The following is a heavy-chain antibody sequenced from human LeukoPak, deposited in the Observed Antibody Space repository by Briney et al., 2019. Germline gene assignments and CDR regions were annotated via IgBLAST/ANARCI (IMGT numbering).Heavy chain of an antibody. V-gene: IGHV1-2*04. J-gene: IGHJ4*02. D-gene: IGHD2-2*01. CDR2: INPNSGGT. CDR1: GYTFTGYY. CDR3: ARSAGGYCSSTSCLVYYFDY. Sequence: ASVKVSCKASGYTFTGYYMHWVRQAPGQGLEWTGWINPNSGGTNYAQKFQGWVTMTRDTSISTAYMELSRLRSDDTAVYYCARSAGGYCSSTSCLVYYFDYWGQGTLVTVSS.